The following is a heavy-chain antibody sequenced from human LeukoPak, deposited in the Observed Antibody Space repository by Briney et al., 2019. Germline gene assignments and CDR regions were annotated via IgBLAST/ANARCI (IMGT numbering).Heavy chain of an antibody. CDR2: IKQDGSEK. J-gene: IGHJ4*02. CDR3: ARDPRYDSSGYRD. Sequence: GGSLRLSCAASGFTFSTYSMNWVRQAPGKGLEWVANIKQDGSEKYYVDSVKGRFTISRDNAKNSLYLQMNSLRAEDTAVYYCARDPRYDSSGYRDWGQGTLVTVSS. CDR1: GFTFSTYS. V-gene: IGHV3-7*01. D-gene: IGHD3-22*01.